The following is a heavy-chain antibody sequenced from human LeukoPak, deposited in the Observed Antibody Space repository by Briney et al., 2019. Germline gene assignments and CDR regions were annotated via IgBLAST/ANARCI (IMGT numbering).Heavy chain of an antibody. J-gene: IGHJ5*02. CDR2: ISAYNGNT. D-gene: IGHD3-10*01. CDR1: GYTFTSYG. V-gene: IGHV1-18*01. Sequence: ASVKVSCKASGYTFTSYGISWVRQAPGQGLEWMGWISAYNGNTNYAQKLQGRVTMTTDTSTSTAYMELRSLRSDDTAVYYCARDLAQTVLLWFGELPFDPWGQGTLVTVSS. CDR3: ARDLAQTVLLWFGELPFDP.